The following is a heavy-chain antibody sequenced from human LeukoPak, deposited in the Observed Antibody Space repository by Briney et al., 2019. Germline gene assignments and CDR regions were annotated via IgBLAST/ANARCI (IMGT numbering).Heavy chain of an antibody. CDR3: ARGRITMVRGVIISYHMDV. CDR2: INPNSGGT. Sequence: ASVKVSCKASGYTFTGYYMHWVRQAPGQGLEWMGRINPNSGGTNYAQKFQGRVTMTRDTSISTAYMELSRLRSDDTAVYYCARGRITMVRGVIISYHMDVWGKGTTVTVSS. J-gene: IGHJ6*03. D-gene: IGHD3-10*01. V-gene: IGHV1-2*06. CDR1: GYTFTGYY.